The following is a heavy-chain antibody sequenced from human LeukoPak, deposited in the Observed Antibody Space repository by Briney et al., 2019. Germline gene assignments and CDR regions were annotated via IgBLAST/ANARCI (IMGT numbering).Heavy chain of an antibody. D-gene: IGHD3-22*01. CDR1: GYTFTGYY. V-gene: IGHV1-2*02. J-gene: IGHJ4*02. Sequence: ASVKVSCKASGYTFTGYYMHWVRQAPGQGLEWMGWINPNSGGTNYAQKFQGRVTMTRDTSISTAYMELSRLRSDDTAVYYCARAAYYYDSSGYYKXXXFDYWGQGTLVTVSS. CDR3: ARAAYYYDSSGYYKXXXFDY. CDR2: INPNSGGT.